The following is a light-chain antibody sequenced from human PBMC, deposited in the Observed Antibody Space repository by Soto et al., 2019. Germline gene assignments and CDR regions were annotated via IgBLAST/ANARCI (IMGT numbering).Light chain of an antibody. CDR2: GAS. CDR3: QQYKNWPLYT. J-gene: IGKJ2*01. V-gene: IGKV3-15*01. Sequence: EIVMTQSPATLSVSPGERATLSCRASQSVSRNLAWYQQKPGQAPRLLIHGASTRAIGIPAGFSGSGSGTEFSLTISSLQSEDFAVYYCQQYKNWPLYTFGQGTKVDIK. CDR1: QSVSRN.